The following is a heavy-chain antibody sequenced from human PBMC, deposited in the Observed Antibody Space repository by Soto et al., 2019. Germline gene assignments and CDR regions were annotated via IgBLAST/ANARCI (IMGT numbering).Heavy chain of an antibody. CDR1: GYPFTAYS. V-gene: IGHV1-2*02. Sequence: QVQLVQSGAEMKKPGASVKVSCEASGYPFTAYSIHWVRQAPGQGLEWMGWINPNGGGTKYAQKFQGRVTMTRDTSINTAYMELTRLTSDDTAVYYCARAVHTMIQGVRFRVDQWGQGTLVTVSS. D-gene: IGHD3-10*01. CDR2: INPNGGGT. J-gene: IGHJ4*02. CDR3: ARAVHTMIQGVRFRVDQ.